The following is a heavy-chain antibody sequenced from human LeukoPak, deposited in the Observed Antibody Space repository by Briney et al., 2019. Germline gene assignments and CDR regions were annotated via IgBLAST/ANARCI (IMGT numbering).Heavy chain of an antibody. D-gene: IGHD6-13*01. J-gene: IGHJ4*02. V-gene: IGHV4-34*01. CDR2: INHSGST. Sequence: SETLSLTCAVCGGSFSGYYWSWIRQPPGKGLEWIGEINHSGSTNYNPSLKSRVTISVDTSKNQFSLKLSSVTAADTAVYYCARLPPRQIAIQQLVPWGQGTLVTVSS. CDR1: GGSFSGYY. CDR3: ARLPPRQIAIQQLVP.